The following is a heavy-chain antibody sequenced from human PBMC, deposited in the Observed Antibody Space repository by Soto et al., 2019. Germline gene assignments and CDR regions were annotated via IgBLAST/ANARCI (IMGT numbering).Heavy chain of an antibody. CDR1: GFTFRTYA. Sequence: EVQLLESGGGLVQPGGSLRLSCAASGFTFRTYAMTWVRQAPGKGLEWVSSISNSDGRTYYADSVKGRFNISRDNSNNTLYLQMSSLRVEDTGVYYCAGGMSQLAYWGQGTLLTVSS. CDR3: AGGMSQLAY. D-gene: IGHD6-13*01. CDR2: ISNSDGRT. V-gene: IGHV3-23*01. J-gene: IGHJ4*02.